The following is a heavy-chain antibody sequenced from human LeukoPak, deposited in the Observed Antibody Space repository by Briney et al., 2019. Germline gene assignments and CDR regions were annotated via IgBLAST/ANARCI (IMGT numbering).Heavy chain of an antibody. V-gene: IGHV4-59*08. J-gene: IGHJ2*01. CDR2: IYYSGST. CDR3: ARQASWLPYFDL. CDR1: GGSISRYY. D-gene: IGHD6-13*01. Sequence: SETLSLTCTVSGGSISRYYWSWIRQPPGKGLEWVGYIYYSGSTNYNPSLKSRVTISVDTSENQFSLKLSSVTAADTAVYFCARQASWLPYFDLWGRGTLVTVSS.